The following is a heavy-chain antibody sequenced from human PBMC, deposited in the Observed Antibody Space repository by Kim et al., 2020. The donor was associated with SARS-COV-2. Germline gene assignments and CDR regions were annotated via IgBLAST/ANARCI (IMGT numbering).Heavy chain of an antibody. CDR3: ARANYFDY. V-gene: IGHV4-59*01. J-gene: IGHJ4*02. Sequence: SGSTKYNPSLKSRVTISLDTPKKQVSLKLSSVTAADTAVYYCARANYFDYWGQGTLVTVSS. CDR2: SGST.